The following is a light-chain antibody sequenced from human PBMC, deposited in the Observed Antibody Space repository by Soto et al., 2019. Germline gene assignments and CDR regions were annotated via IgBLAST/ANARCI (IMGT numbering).Light chain of an antibody. CDR3: SSHAGSNNYV. CDR1: SSDVGGYTY. V-gene: IGLV2-8*01. CDR2: EVS. J-gene: IGLJ1*01. Sequence: QSALTQPASVSGSPRQSITISCTGASSDVGGYTYVSWYQQHPGKAPKLMIYEVSKRPSGVPDRFSGSKSGNTASLTVSGLQAEDEADYYCSSHAGSNNYVFGTGTKVTVL.